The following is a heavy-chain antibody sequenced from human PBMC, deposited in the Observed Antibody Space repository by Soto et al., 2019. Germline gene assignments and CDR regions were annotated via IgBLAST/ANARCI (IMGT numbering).Heavy chain of an antibody. J-gene: IGHJ4*02. CDR1: GYTFTSYA. CDR2: INAGNGNT. D-gene: IGHD3-10*01. V-gene: IGHV1-3*01. CDR3: ARSYYGLGGYLDY. Sequence: ASVKVSCKASGYTFTSYAMHWVRQAPGQRLEWMGWINAGNGNTKYSPDFQGRVTITRVTSASTAYMELSSLRSEDTAIYYCARSYYGLGGYLDYWGQGNLVTVSS.